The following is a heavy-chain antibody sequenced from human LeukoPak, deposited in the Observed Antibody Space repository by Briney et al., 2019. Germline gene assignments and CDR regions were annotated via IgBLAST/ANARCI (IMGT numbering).Heavy chain of an antibody. Sequence: PGGSLRLSCAASGFTFSSYSMNWVRQAPGKGLEWIGYIYYSGSTNYNPSLKSRVTISVDTSKNQFSLKLSSVTAADTAVYYCARGARIAVADNWFDPWGQGTLVTVSS. CDR3: ARGARIAVADNWFDP. D-gene: IGHD6-19*01. V-gene: IGHV4-59*01. CDR2: IYYSGST. CDR1: GFTFSSYS. J-gene: IGHJ5*02.